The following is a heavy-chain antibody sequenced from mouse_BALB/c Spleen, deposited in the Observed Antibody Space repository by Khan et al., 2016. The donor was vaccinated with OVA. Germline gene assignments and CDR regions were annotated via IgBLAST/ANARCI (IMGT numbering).Heavy chain of an antibody. CDR2: ISYSGST. J-gene: IGHJ4*01. D-gene: IGHD1-1*01. CDR3: ARDGSRYNYAMDY. V-gene: IGHV3-2*02. Sequence: EVQLQESGPGLVKPSQSLSLTCTVTGYSITSDYAWYWIRQFPENKLEWMGLISYSGSTNYNPALKSRITITHDTSNNQFFLQLNSMTTEDTSTDYCARDGSRYNYAMDYWGQGTSVTVSA. CDR1: GYSITSDYA.